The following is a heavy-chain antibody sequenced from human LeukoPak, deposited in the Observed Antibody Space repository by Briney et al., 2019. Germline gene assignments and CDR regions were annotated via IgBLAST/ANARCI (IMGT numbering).Heavy chain of an antibody. CDR3: AKGQGVVGATTRGYFDY. CDR1: GFTLSSHA. Sequence: PGGSLRLSCAASGFTLSSHAMSWVRQAPGKGLEWVSSISASGGSTNYADSVKGRFTISRDNSKNILYLQMNSLRADDTAVYYCAKGQGVVGATTRGYFDYWGQGTLVSVSS. CDR2: ISASGGST. D-gene: IGHD1-26*01. J-gene: IGHJ4*02. V-gene: IGHV3-23*01.